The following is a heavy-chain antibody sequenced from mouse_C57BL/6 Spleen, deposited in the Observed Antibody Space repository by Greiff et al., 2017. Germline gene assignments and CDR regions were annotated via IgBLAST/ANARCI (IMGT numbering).Heavy chain of an antibody. CDR2: IRSKSNNYAT. CDR1: GFSFNTYA. V-gene: IGHV10-1*01. D-gene: IGHD2-4*01. Sequence: EVLLVESGGGLVQPKGSLKLSCAASGFSFNTYAMNWVRQSPGKGLEWVARIRSKSNNYATYYADSVKDRFTISRDDSESMLYLQMNNLKTEDTAVYYCVTHGYDYCYAIDYWGQGTSVTVSS. J-gene: IGHJ4*01. CDR3: VTHGYDYCYAIDY.